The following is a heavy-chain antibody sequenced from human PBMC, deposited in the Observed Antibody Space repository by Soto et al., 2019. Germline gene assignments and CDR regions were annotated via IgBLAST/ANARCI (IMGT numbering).Heavy chain of an antibody. CDR1: GFSLSTTGVS. Sequence: QITLKGSGPTLVKPTQTLTLTCTISGFSLSTTGVSVGWIRQPPGKALEWLALIYWDDDKRYSPSLKSRLTITKDTYKEQVVLTMPNMDPVDTATYYCAHRRYYYGSGGLFAYWGQGTLVTVSS. V-gene: IGHV2-5*02. J-gene: IGHJ4*02. D-gene: IGHD3-10*01. CDR2: IYWDDDK. CDR3: AHRRYYYGSGGLFAY.